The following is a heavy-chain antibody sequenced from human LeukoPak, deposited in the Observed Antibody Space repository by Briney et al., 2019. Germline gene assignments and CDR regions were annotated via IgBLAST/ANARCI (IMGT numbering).Heavy chain of an antibody. V-gene: IGHV1-2*02. CDR2: INPNSGGT. CDR1: GYTFTGYY. CDR3: ARGNVVRGVITYNWFDP. Sequence: ASVKVSCKASGYTFTGYYMHWVRQAPGQGLEWMGWINPNSGGTNYAQKFQGRVTMTRDTYISTAYMELSRLRSDDTAVYYCARGNVVRGVITYNWFDPWGQGTLVTVSS. J-gene: IGHJ5*02. D-gene: IGHD3-10*01.